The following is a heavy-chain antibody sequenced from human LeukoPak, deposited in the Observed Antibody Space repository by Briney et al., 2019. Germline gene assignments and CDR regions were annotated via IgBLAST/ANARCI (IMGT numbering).Heavy chain of an antibody. CDR2: IKQDGSEK. J-gene: IGHJ4*02. CDR1: GFTFSSYW. CDR3: ARGGGGPAAIASRRFDY. Sequence: GGSLRLSCAASGFTFSSYWMSWVRQAPGKGLEWVANIKQDGSEKYYVDSVKGRFTISRDNAKNSLYLQMNSLRAEDTAVYYCARGGGGPAAIASRRFDYWGQGTLVTVSS. D-gene: IGHD2-2*01. V-gene: IGHV3-7*01.